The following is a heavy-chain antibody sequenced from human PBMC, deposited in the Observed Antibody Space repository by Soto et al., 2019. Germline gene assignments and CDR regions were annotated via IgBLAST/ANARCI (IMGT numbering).Heavy chain of an antibody. J-gene: IGHJ5*02. D-gene: IGHD3-3*01. CDR2: ISSSSSYI. V-gene: IGHV3-21*01. Sequence: GGSLRLSCAASGFTFSSYSMNWVRQAPGKGLEWVSSISSSSSYIYYADSVKGRFTISRDNAKNSLYLQMNSLRAEDTAVYYCARDPPDYDFWSGYFSYNWFDPWGQGTLVTVSS. CDR3: ARDPPDYDFWSGYFSYNWFDP. CDR1: GFTFSSYS.